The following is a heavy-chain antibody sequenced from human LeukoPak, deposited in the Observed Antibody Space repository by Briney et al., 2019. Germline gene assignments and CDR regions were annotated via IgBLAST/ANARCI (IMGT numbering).Heavy chain of an antibody. J-gene: IGHJ4*02. V-gene: IGHV3-23*01. CDR2: IYFSGGDT. CDR1: GFAFSTFA. D-gene: IGHD2-2*01. CDR3: AKDQGQAVVPRRFDY. Sequence: GGSLRLPCAASGFAFSTFAMSWVRQAPGKGLEWVSTIYFSGGDTYSADSVKGRFTISRDNSRNMLYLQMNSLRVDDTAVYYCAKDQGQAVVPRRFDYWGQGTLVTVSS.